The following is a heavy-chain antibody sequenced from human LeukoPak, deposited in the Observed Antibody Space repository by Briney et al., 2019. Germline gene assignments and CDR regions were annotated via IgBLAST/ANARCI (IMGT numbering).Heavy chain of an antibody. D-gene: IGHD4-17*01. V-gene: IGHV4-61*02. CDR1: GGSISSGSYY. J-gene: IGHJ6*03. CDR3: ARDSGYGDFYYYYYCMDV. Sequence: SETLSLTCTVSGGSISSGSYYWSWIRQPAGKGLEWIGRIYTSGSTNYNPSLKSRVTISVDTSKNQFSLKLSSVTAADTAVYYCARDSGYGDFYYYYYCMDVWGKGTTVTISS. CDR2: IYTSGST.